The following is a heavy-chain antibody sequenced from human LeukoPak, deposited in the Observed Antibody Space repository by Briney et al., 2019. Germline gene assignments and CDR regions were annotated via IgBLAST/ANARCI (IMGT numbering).Heavy chain of an antibody. D-gene: IGHD6-13*01. CDR1: GFTVSSNY. J-gene: IGHJ4*02. CDR2: IYSGGST. V-gene: IGHV3-53*01. CDR3: ARAGYSSSWYCFDY. Sequence: GGSLRLSCAASGFTVSSNYMSWVRQAPGKGLGWVSVIYSGGSTYYADSVKGRFTISRDNSKNTLYLQMNSLRAEDTAVYYCARAGYSSSWYCFDYWGQGTLVTVSS.